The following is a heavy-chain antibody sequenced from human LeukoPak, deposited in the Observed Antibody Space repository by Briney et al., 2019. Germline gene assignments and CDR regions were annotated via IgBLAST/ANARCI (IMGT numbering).Heavy chain of an antibody. CDR3: AKDGGLWVSAHWGDS. CDR1: GVTFSSYT. V-gene: IGHV3-23*01. J-gene: IGHJ4*02. CDR2: ITTSDGNT. D-gene: IGHD7-27*01. Sequence: GGSLRLSCAASGVTFSSYTMSWVRQAPGKGLEWVSTITTSDGNTYYADSVKGRFTVSRDNSKNTLFLQMNSLRAEDTAVYYCAKDGGLWVSAHWGDSWGRGTLVTVSS.